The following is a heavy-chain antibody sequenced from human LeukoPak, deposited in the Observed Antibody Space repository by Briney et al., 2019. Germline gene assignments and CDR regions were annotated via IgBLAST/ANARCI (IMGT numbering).Heavy chain of an antibody. CDR3: ARSKVPAAMLGDY. Sequence: GESLKISCKGSGYSFTSYWIGWVRQMPGKGLEWMGIIYPGDSDTRYSPSFQGQVTISADKSISTAYLQWSGLKASDTAMYYCARSKVPAAMLGDYWGQGTLVTVSS. CDR1: GYSFTSYW. J-gene: IGHJ4*02. D-gene: IGHD2-2*01. V-gene: IGHV5-51*01. CDR2: IYPGDSDT.